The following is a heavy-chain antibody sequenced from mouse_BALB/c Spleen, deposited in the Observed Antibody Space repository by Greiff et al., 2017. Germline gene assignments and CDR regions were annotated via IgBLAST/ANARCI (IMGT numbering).Heavy chain of an antibody. CDR1: GYSFTGYT. Sequence: EVQVVESGPELVKPGASMKISCKASGYSFTGYTMNWVKQSHGKNLEWIGLINPYNGGTSYNQKFKGKATLTVDKSSSTAYMELLSLTSEDSAVYYCARMRLITTATNYAMDYWGQGTSVTVSS. CDR2: INPYNGGT. V-gene: IGHV1-18*01. J-gene: IGHJ4*01. D-gene: IGHD1-2*01. CDR3: ARMRLITTATNYAMDY.